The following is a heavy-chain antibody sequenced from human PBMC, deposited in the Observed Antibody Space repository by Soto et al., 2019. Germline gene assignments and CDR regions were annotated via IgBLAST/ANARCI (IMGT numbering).Heavy chain of an antibody. V-gene: IGHV3-23*01. CDR3: ARPRGYGVFDAYDI. CDR2: IGAGGGDI. J-gene: IGHJ3*02. Sequence: PGGSLRLSCAASGFTFSTYAMSWVRQAPGKGLVWVLAIGAGGGDIYHADSLKGRFIIPRDISMNTVFLEMNSLRTDDTAVYYCARPRGYGVFDAYDIWGQGTVVTVSS. CDR1: GFTFSTYA. D-gene: IGHD4-17*01.